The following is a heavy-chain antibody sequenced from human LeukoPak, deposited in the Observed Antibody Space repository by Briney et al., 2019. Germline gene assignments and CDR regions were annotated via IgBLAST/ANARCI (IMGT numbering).Heavy chain of an antibody. J-gene: IGHJ4*02. D-gene: IGHD3-22*01. V-gene: IGHV4-30-2*01. CDR3: ARGPMTYYYDSSGYYLDY. CDR1: GGSLSSGGYS. Sequence: SETLSLTCAVSGGSLSSGGYSWGWLRQPPGRGLEWIGYIYHSGSTYYNPSLKSRVTISVDRSKNQFSLKLSSVTAADTAVYYCARGPMTYYYDSSGYYLDYWGQGTLVTVSS. CDR2: IYHSGST.